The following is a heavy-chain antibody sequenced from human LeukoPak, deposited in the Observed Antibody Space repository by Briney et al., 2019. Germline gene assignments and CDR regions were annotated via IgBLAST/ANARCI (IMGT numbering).Heavy chain of an antibody. CDR3: ASRRSYTYTPFDY. CDR2: ISGSGGST. J-gene: IGHJ4*02. CDR1: GFTFSSYA. Sequence: GGSLRLSCAASGFTFSSYAMSWVRQAPGKGLEWVSGISGSGGSTHYADSVKGRFTISRDNSKNTLYLQMTSLRAEDTAVYYCASRRSYTYTPFDYWGQGTLVTVSS. D-gene: IGHD2-15*01. V-gene: IGHV3-23*01.